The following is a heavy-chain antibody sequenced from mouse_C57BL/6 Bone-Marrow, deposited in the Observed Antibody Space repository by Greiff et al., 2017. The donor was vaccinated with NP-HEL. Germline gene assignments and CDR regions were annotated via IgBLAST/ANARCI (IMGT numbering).Heavy chain of an antibody. Sequence: VQGVESGAELARPGASVKLSCKASGYTFTSYGISWVKQRTGQGLEWIGEIYPRSGNTYYNEKFKGKATLTADKSSSTAYMELRSLTSEDSAVYFCARQNSGKVYFDYWGQGTTLTVSS. CDR2: IYPRSGNT. D-gene: IGHD3-1*01. CDR1: GYTFTSYG. CDR3: ARQNSGKVYFDY. V-gene: IGHV1-81*01. J-gene: IGHJ2*01.